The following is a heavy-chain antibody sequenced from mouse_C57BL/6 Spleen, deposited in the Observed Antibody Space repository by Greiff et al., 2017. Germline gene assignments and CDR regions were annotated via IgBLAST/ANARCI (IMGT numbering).Heavy chain of an antibody. V-gene: IGHV14-1*01. CDR3: TSSVVGLDY. Sequence: VQLQQSGAELMRPGASVKLSCTASGFNIKDYYMHWVKQRPEQGLEWIGRIDPEDGDTEYAPKFQGKATMPAETSSNTAYLQLSSLTSEDTSVYYWTSSVVGLDYWGQGTSVTVSS. CDR2: IDPEDGDT. CDR1: GFNIKDYY. J-gene: IGHJ4*01. D-gene: IGHD1-1*01.